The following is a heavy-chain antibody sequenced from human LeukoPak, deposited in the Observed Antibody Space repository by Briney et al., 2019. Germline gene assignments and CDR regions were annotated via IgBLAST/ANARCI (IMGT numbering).Heavy chain of an antibody. CDR2: ISAYNGNT. CDR3: ARDSLEYCGGDCSFDY. CDR1: GYTFTSYG. V-gene: IGHV1-18*01. Sequence: ASVKVSCKASGYTFTSYGISWVRQAPGQGLEWMGWISAYNGNTNYAQKLQGRATMTTDTSTSTAYMELRSLRSDDTAVYYCARDSLEYCGGDCSFDYWGQGTLVTVSS. D-gene: IGHD2-21*02. J-gene: IGHJ4*02.